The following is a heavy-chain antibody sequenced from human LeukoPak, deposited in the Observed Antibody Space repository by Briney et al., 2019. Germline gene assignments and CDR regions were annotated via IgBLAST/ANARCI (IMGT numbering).Heavy chain of an antibody. J-gene: IGHJ4*02. Sequence: PGGSLRLSCAASGFTFSDYYMSWIRQAPGKGLEWVSYISSSSSTIYYADSVKGRFTISRDNAKNSLYLQMNSLRAEDTAVYYCARGYCSGTSCHTTFDYWGQGTLVTVSS. CDR3: ARGYCSGTSCHTTFDY. CDR2: ISSSSSTI. CDR1: GFTFSDYY. V-gene: IGHV3-11*04. D-gene: IGHD2-2*02.